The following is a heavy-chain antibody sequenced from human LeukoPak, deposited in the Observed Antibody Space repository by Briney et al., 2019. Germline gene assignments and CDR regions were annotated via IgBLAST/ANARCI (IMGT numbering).Heavy chain of an antibody. CDR2: INHSGST. CDR1: GGSFSGYY. Sequence: PSETLSLTCAVYGGSFSGYYWSWIRQPPGKGLEWTGEINHSGSTNYNPSLKSRVTISVDTSKNQFSLKLSSVTAADTAVYYCARGGDKVEMATISAFDIWGQGTMVTVSS. D-gene: IGHD5-24*01. V-gene: IGHV4-34*01. J-gene: IGHJ3*02. CDR3: ARGGDKVEMATISAFDI.